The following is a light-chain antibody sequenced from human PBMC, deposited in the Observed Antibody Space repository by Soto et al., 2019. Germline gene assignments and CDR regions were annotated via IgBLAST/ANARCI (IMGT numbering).Light chain of an antibody. J-gene: IGLJ1*01. CDR2: EVS. CDR3: SSYSFSTAYL. Sequence: QSALTQPASVSGSPGQSITISCTGTSSDVGGYDYVSWYQLHPGKAPKLMVFEVSNRPSGVSYRFSGSKSGNTASLTISGLHAEDEADYFCSSYSFSTAYLFGTGTKVTVL. V-gene: IGLV2-14*01. CDR1: SSDVGGYDY.